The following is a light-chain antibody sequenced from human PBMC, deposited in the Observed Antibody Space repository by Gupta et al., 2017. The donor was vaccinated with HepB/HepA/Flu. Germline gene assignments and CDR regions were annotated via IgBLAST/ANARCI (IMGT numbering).Light chain of an antibody. Sequence: QSVLTQPPSVSAAPGQKGTISCSGSSSNIGNNYVPWYQQLPGTAPKLLIYDNNKPPTGIPDRFSGSKSGTSATLGITGLQTGDEADYYCGTWDSSLSAGVFGGGTKLTVL. CDR1: SSNIGNNY. CDR2: DNN. CDR3: GTWDSSLSAGV. V-gene: IGLV1-51*01. J-gene: IGLJ3*02.